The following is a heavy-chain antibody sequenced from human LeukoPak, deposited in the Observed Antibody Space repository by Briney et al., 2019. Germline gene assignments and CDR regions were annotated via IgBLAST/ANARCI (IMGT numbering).Heavy chain of an antibody. V-gene: IGHV3-23*01. CDR2: ISDSGGFT. Sequence: TGGSLRLSCAASGFTFGSYAMSWVRQAPGKGLEWVSTISDSGGFTYYADSVKGRFTISRDNSKNTLYLQMNSLSDEDTAVYYCVIDHPPSDYSRGWGPGAYGMDVWGQGTPATVSS. J-gene: IGHJ6*02. CDR1: GFTFGSYA. CDR3: VIDHPPSDYSRGWGPGAYGMDV. D-gene: IGHD6-19*01.